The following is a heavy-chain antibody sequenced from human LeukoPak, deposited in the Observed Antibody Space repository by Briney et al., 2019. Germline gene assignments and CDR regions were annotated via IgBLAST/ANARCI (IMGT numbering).Heavy chain of an antibody. CDR2: INHSGST. Sequence: SETLSLTCAVYGGSFSGYYWSWIRQPPGKGLEWIGEINHSGSTNYNPSLKSRVTISVDTSKNQFSLKLSSVTAADTAVYYCASSLVTTKLGRRYYFDYWGQGTLVTVSS. V-gene: IGHV4-34*01. CDR3: ASSLVTTKLGRRYYFDY. J-gene: IGHJ4*02. CDR1: GGSFSGYY. D-gene: IGHD3-9*01.